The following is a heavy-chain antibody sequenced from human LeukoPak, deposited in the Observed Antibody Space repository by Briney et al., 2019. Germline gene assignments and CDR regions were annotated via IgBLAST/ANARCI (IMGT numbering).Heavy chain of an antibody. D-gene: IGHD1-14*01. V-gene: IGHV3-7*01. CDR1: GFTFSGHW. CDR3: TRDRSRAEDD. CDR2: INQCRSDK. Sequence: PGGSLRLSCAASGFTFSGHWMSWVRQAPGKGLEWVANINQCRSDKYYVDSVKGRFTISRDNANNLLYLQMNSLRGEDTAVYYCTRDRSRAEDDWGQGTLVTVSS. J-gene: IGHJ4*02.